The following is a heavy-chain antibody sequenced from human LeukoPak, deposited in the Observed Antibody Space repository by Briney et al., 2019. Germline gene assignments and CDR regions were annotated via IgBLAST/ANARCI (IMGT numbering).Heavy chain of an antibody. CDR3: ARGGQTYYDFFPSGRDYYYYMDV. J-gene: IGHJ6*03. Sequence: ASVKVSCKASGYTFTSYDINWVRQATGQGLEWMGWMNPNSGNTGYAQKFQGRVTITTDESTSTAYMELSSLRSEDTAVYYCARGGQTYYDFFPSGRDYYYYMDVWGKGTTVTVSS. V-gene: IGHV1-8*01. D-gene: IGHD3-3*01. CDR1: GYTFTSYD. CDR2: MNPNSGNT.